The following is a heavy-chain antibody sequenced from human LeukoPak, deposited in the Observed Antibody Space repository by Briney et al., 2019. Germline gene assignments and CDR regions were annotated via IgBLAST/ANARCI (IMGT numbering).Heavy chain of an antibody. CDR2: ISYDGSNK. V-gene: IGHV3-30*03. D-gene: IGHD4-4*01. Sequence: GGSLRLSCAASGFTFSSYGMHWVRQAPGKGLEWVAVISYDGSNKYYADSVKGRFTISRDNSKNTLYLQMNNLRAEDTAVYYCARDGGYSNYANSMDVWGQGTTVTVSS. CDR1: GFTFSSYG. CDR3: ARDGGYSNYANSMDV. J-gene: IGHJ6*02.